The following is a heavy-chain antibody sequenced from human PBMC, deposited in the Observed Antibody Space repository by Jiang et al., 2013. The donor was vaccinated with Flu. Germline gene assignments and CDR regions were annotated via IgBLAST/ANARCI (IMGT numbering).Heavy chain of an antibody. CDR3: ARDCSGGSCYSLGDY. CDR1: GGSISSGDYY. V-gene: IGHV4-30-4*01. J-gene: IGHJ4*02. D-gene: IGHD2-15*01. Sequence: GLVKPSQTLSLTCTVSGGSISSGDYYWSWIRQPPGKGLEWIGYIYYSGSTYYNPSLKSRVTISVDTSKNQFSLKLSSVTAADTAVYYCARDCSGGSCYSLGDYWGQGTLVTVSS. CDR2: IYYSGST.